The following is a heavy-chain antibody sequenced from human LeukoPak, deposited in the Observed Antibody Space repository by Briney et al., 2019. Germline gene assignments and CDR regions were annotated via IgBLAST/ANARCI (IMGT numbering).Heavy chain of an antibody. D-gene: IGHD3/OR15-3a*01. Sequence: SEAVSLTCTVSGGSINSSSYYWGWIRQPPGKGLEWIGNIYYSGSTYYNPSLKSRVTISVDTSKNQFSLKLSSVTAADTAVYYCARQSGTGTLLDYWGQGTLVTVSS. CDR1: GGSINSSSYY. CDR2: IYYSGST. J-gene: IGHJ4*02. CDR3: ARQSGTGTLLDY. V-gene: IGHV4-39*01.